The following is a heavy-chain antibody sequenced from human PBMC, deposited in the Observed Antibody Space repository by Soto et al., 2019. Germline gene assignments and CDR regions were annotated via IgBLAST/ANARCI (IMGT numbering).Heavy chain of an antibody. J-gene: IGHJ1*01. CDR1: GNTLIELS. D-gene: IGHD3-10*01. CDR3: VTPRSYLYSPQYFQH. CDR2: FDPEDGEP. Sequence: QVQLVQSGAEVKKPGASVKVSCKVSGNTLIELSMHWVRQAPGKGLEWMGGFDPEDGEPIYAQTFQRRVTMTEDTSTDTAYMELGSLRSEDTAVYYCVTPRSYLYSPQYFQHWGQGTLVTVSS. V-gene: IGHV1-24*01.